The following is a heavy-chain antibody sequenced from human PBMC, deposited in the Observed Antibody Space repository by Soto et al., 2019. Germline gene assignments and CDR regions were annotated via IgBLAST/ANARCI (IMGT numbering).Heavy chain of an antibody. CDR2: INSDGSST. D-gene: IGHD3-22*01. CDR3: ASRASYYESSGYFDS. Sequence: EVQLVESGGGLVQPGGSLRLSCAASGFTFSSYWMHWVRQAPGKGLVWVSRINSDGSSTSYADSVKGRFTISRDNAKKRLHHQINGLRAEDTAVYYCASRASYYESSGYFDSWGQGTLVTVSS. CDR1: GFTFSSYW. V-gene: IGHV3-74*01. J-gene: IGHJ4*02.